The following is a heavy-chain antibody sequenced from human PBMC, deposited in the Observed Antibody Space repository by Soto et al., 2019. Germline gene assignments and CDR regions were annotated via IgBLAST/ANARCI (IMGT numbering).Heavy chain of an antibody. CDR3: ARGYYASSRYSWGDDFDI. D-gene: IGHD3-22*01. V-gene: IGHV1-18*04. Sequence: ASVEVAFKASWYTLTMYFVSLVLHSPLQWLEWMGWISAYNGNTNYAQKLQGRVTMTTETSKSTAYMELRSLRSDDTAVYYCARGYYASSRYSWGDDFDICGKGQMVNVSS. J-gene: IGHJ3*02. CDR2: ISAYNGNT. CDR1: WYTLTMYF.